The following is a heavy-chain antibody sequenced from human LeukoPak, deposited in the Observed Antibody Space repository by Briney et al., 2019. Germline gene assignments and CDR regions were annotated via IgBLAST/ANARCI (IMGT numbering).Heavy chain of an antibody. J-gene: IGHJ4*02. CDR2: IYYSGSP. Sequence: SETLSLTCTVSGGSISSSSYYWGWIRQPPGKGLEWIGSIYYSGSPYYNPSLKSRVTISVDTSKNHFSLKLSSVTAADTAVYYCARGGPWFGVYFDYWGQGTLVTVSS. V-gene: IGHV4-39*07. CDR1: GGSISSSSYY. D-gene: IGHD3-10*01. CDR3: ARGGPWFGVYFDY.